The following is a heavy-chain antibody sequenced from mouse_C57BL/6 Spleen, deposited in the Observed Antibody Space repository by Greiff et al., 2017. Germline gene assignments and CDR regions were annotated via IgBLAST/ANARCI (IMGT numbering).Heavy chain of an antibody. J-gene: IGHJ2*01. Sequence: QVQLQQSGAELVMPGASVKLSCKASGYTFTSYWMHWVKQRPGQGLEWIGEIDPSDSYTNYNQKFKGKSTLTVDKSSSTAYMQLSSLTSEDSAVYYCARDYYGSHWGQGTTLTVSS. CDR3: ARDYYGSH. D-gene: IGHD1-1*01. V-gene: IGHV1-69*01. CDR2: IDPSDSYT. CDR1: GYTFTSYW.